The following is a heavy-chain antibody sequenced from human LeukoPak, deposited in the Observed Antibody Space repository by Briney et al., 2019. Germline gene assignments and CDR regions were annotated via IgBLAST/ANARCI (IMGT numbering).Heavy chain of an antibody. Sequence: SETLSLTCAVSGGSISSTSYYWGWIRQPPGRGLEWIGNIYYSGITYYNPSLKSRVTISLDTSKNQFSLKLSSVTAADTAVYYCARAGYYYYYYYMDVWGKGTTVTVSS. CDR2: IYYSGIT. CDR1: GGSISSTSYY. CDR3: ARAGYYYYYYYMDV. V-gene: IGHV4-39*01. J-gene: IGHJ6*03.